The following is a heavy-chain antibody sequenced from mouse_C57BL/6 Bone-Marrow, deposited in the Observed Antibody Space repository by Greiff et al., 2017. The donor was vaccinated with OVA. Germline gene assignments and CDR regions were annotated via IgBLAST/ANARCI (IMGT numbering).Heavy chain of an antibody. CDR3: TRTLWLRRGAWFAY. CDR1: GYTFTDYE. D-gene: IGHD2-2*01. J-gene: IGHJ3*01. Sequence: QVQLQQSGAELVRPGASVTLSCKASGYTFTDYEMHWVKQTPVHGLEWIGAIDPETGGTAYNQKFKGKAILTADKSSSTAYMELRSLTSEDSAVYYCTRTLWLRRGAWFAYWGQGTLVTVSA. V-gene: IGHV1-15*01. CDR2: IDPETGGT.